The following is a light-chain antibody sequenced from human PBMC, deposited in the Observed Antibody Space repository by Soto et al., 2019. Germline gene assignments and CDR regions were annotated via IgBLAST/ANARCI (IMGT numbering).Light chain of an antibody. CDR2: DAS. CDR1: QSVSSY. CDR3: QQRSNWPQYT. J-gene: IGKJ2*01. V-gene: IGKV3-11*01. Sequence: EIVLTQSPATLSLSPGERATLSCRASQSVSSYLACYQQKPGQAPRLLIYDASNRAPGIPARFSGSGSGTDFTLTISSLEPEDFAVYYCQQRSNWPQYTFGQGTKLEIK.